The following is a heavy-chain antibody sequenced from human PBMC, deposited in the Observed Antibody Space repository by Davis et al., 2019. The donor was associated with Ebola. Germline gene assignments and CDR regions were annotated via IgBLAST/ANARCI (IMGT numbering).Heavy chain of an antibody. D-gene: IGHD2/OR15-2a*01. V-gene: IGHV1-46*01. Sequence: ASVKVSCRASGYTFIGYYIHWVRQAPGQGLEWMGLINPSIGNTSLAQKFQGRVTLTRDTSTTTVHMELSSLRSEDTAIYYCASGELVDFWGQGTLVTVSS. CDR3: ASGELVDF. CDR2: INPSIGNT. CDR1: GYTFIGYY. J-gene: IGHJ4*02.